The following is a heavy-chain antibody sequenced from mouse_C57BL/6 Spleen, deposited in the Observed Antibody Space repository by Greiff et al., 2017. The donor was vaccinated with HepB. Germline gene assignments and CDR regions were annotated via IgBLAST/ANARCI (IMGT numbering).Heavy chain of an antibody. CDR3: ARYMDY. V-gene: IGHV7-3*01. CDR2: IRNKANGYTT. Sequence: EVQLQQSGGGLVQPGGSLSLSCAASGFTFTDYYMSWVRQPPGKALEWLGFIRNKANGYTTEYSASVKGRFTNSRDNSQSILYLQMNALRAEDSATYYCARYMDYWGQGTSVTVSS. J-gene: IGHJ4*01. CDR1: GFTFTDYY.